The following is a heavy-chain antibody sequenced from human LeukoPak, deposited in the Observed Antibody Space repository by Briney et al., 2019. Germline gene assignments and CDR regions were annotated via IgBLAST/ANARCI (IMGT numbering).Heavy chain of an antibody. CDR2: IIPLLGTP. CDR1: GGTFTNYA. J-gene: IGHJ6*02. V-gene: IGHV1-69*13. D-gene: IGHD4-17*01. CDR3: AEDSSMVTTRAPYYYYLDV. Sequence: SVKVSCKASGGTFTNYAISWVRQAPGQGLEWMGGIIPLLGTPNYAQKFQGRVTITADDSTSTAYMELTSLRSEDTAVYYCAEDSSMVTTRAPYYYYLDVWGQGTTVTVSS.